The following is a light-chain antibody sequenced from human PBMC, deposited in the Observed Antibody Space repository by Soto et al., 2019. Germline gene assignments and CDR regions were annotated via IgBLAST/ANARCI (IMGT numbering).Light chain of an antibody. CDR1: TSNIGSNT. J-gene: IGLJ3*02. CDR3: AAWDDSLNGGV. CDR2: SDD. Sequence: QSVLTQPLSASGTPGQRVTISCSGSTSNIGSNTVNWYQQLPGTAPRLLIYSDDQRPSGIPDRFSGSKSGTSTSLAISGLQSEDEAGYYCAAWDDSLNGGVFGGGTKLTVL. V-gene: IGLV1-44*01.